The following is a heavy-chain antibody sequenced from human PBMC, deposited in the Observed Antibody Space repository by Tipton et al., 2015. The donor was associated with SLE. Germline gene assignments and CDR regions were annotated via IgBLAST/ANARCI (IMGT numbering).Heavy chain of an antibody. CDR3: ARVQLCFDY. D-gene: IGHD5-18*01. V-gene: IGHV4-39*07. Sequence: LRLSCTVSGGSINSDSYYWGWIRQSPGKGLERIGSLYYTGSTYYNPSLKSRLTISLDTSKNQFSLKLSSVTAADTAVYYCARVQLCFDYWGQGTLVTVSS. CDR2: LYYTGST. J-gene: IGHJ4*02. CDR1: GGSINSDSYY.